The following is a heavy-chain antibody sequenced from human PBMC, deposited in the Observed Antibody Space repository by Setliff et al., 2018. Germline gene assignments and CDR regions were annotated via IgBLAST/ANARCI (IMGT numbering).Heavy chain of an antibody. CDR2: IYYSGST. D-gene: IGHD2-21*02. Sequence: SETLSLTCTVSGGSISSYYWSWIRQPPGKGLEWIGYIYYSGSTNYNPSLKSRVTISVDTSKNQFSLKLSSVTAADTAVYYCARDLGHGGDSDYWGQGILVTVS. J-gene: IGHJ4*02. CDR3: ARDLGHGGDSDY. V-gene: IGHV4-59*01. CDR1: GGSISSYY.